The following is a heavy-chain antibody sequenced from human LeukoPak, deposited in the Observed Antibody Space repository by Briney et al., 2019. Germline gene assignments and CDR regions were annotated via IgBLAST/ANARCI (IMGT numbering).Heavy chain of an antibody. V-gene: IGHV3-23*01. CDR2: ISRGGGDT. CDR1: IFTFSGYG. D-gene: IGHD4-17*01. CDR3: ASGVVDNGDFRLAY. J-gene: IGHJ4*02. Sequence: GGSLRLSCAASIFTFSGYGMSWVRQAPGKGLEWVSGISRGGGDTYYADSVQGRFTISRDNSKSTLYMRMNRLRVEDTAVYYGASGVVDNGDFRLAYWGQGTLVTVSS.